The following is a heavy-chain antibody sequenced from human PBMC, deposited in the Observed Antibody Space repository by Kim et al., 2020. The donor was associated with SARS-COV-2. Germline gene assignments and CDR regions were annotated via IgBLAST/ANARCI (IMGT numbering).Heavy chain of an antibody. CDR2: IDYSGTT. CDR3: ARRLFYDPYYFDK. V-gene: IGHV4-39*01. D-gene: IGHD3-3*01. J-gene: IGHJ4*02. Sequence: SETLSLTCSVSDDSMRSRSYSWGWVRRPPGKGLQWIGTIDYSGTTSYSRSLRNRITMSIDTSKGQFSLNLVSVTATDAAVYYCARRLFYDPYYFDKWGPGTLVTVSS. CDR1: DDSMRSRSYS.